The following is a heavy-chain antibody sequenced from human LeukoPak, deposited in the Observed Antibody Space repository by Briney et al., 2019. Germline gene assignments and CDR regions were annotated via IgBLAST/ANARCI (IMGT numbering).Heavy chain of an antibody. J-gene: IGHJ4*02. Sequence: ASVKVSCKASGYTFTTYAISWVRQAPGQGLEWMGWINGYNANTNYAQKLQGRVTMTTDTSTTTAYMELRSLRSDDTAMYYCARESXRCSSTNCYFDYWGQGTLVTVSS. CDR2: INGYNANT. V-gene: IGHV1-18*01. CDR3: ARESXRCSSTNCYFDY. CDR1: GYTFTTYA. D-gene: IGHD2-2*01.